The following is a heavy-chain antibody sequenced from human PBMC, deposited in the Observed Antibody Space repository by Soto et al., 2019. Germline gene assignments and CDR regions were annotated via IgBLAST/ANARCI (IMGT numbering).Heavy chain of an antibody. D-gene: IGHD2-15*01. V-gene: IGHV4-39*01. Sequence: QLQLQESGPGLVKPSETLSLTCTVSGGAISIRSHYWGWIRQSPGKHLEWIGSSFYRGSTHYNPSLKNRITMTAATSKNQVYPKRYSVTAAATAWYYCATADGFVVGTPLCEYWAQGLLVTVSS. J-gene: IGHJ4*02. CDR2: SFYRGST. CDR3: ATADGFVVGTPLCEY. CDR1: GGAISIRSHY.